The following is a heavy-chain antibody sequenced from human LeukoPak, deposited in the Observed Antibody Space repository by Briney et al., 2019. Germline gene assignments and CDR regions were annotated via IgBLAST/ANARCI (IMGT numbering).Heavy chain of an antibody. CDR3: ARVQGYSGSYPSDY. CDR1: GGSISSYY. D-gene: IGHD1-26*01. V-gene: IGHV4-59*01. Sequence: SETLSLTCTVSGGSISSYYWSWIRQPPGKGLEWIGYIYYSGSTNYNPSLKSRVTISVDTSKNQFSLKLSSVTAADTAVYYCARVQGYSGSYPSDYWGQGTLVTVSS. J-gene: IGHJ4*02. CDR2: IYYSGST.